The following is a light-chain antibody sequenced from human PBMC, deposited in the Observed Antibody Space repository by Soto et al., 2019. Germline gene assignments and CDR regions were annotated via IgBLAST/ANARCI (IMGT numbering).Light chain of an antibody. J-gene: IGLJ2*01. Sequence: QSALTQPPSVSGSPGQSVAISCTGTSSDVGSYNRVSWYQQPPGTAPKLMIYEVSNRPSGVPDRFSGSKSGNTASLTISGLQAEDEADYYCSSYTTSGTRVFGGGTKLTVL. CDR2: EVS. CDR1: SSDVGSYNR. CDR3: SSYTTSGTRV. V-gene: IGLV2-18*02.